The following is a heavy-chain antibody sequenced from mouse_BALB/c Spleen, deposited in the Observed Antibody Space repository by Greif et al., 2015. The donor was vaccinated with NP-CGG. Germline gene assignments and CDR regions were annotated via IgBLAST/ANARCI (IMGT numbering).Heavy chain of an antibody. Sequence: QVQLQQSGAELVRPGTSVKVSCKASGYAFTNYLIEWVKQRPGQGLEWIGVINPGSGGTNYNEKFKGKATLTADKSSSTAYMQLSSLTSDDSAVYFCARSDDYDGAYWGQGTLVTVSA. CDR3: ARSDDYDGAY. J-gene: IGHJ3*01. CDR1: GYAFTNYL. D-gene: IGHD2-4*01. CDR2: INPGSGGT. V-gene: IGHV1-54*01.